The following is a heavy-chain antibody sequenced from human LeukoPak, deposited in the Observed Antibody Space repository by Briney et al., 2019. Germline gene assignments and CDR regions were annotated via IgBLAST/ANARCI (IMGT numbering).Heavy chain of an antibody. V-gene: IGHV1-24*01. Sequence: ASVKVSCKVSGYTLTELSMHWVRQAPGKGLEWMGGFDPEDGETIYAQKFQGRVTMTEDTSTDTAYMELSSLRSEDTAVYYCAAHRGYCSGGSCYFWFDPWGQGTLVTVSS. D-gene: IGHD2-15*01. CDR3: AAHRGYCSGGSCYFWFDP. CDR1: GYTLTELS. J-gene: IGHJ5*02. CDR2: FDPEDGET.